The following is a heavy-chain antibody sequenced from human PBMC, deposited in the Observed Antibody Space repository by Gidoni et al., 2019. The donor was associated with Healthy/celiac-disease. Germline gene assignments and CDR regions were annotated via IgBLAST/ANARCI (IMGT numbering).Heavy chain of an antibody. CDR3: ARVGGSEGYCSSTSCPFGY. Sequence: QVQLVQSGAEVKKPGASVKVSCKASGYTFTGYYMHWVRQAPGQGLEWMGRINPNSGGTNYEQKFKGRVTMTRDTSISTAYMELSRLRSDDTAVYYCARVGGSEGYCSSTSCPFGYWGQGTLVTVSS. V-gene: IGHV1-2*06. J-gene: IGHJ4*02. D-gene: IGHD2-2*01. CDR1: GYTFTGYY. CDR2: INPNSGGT.